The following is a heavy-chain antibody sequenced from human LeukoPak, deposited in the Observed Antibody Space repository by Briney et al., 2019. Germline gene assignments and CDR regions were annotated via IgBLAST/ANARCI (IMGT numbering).Heavy chain of an antibody. CDR3: ARVYSSSSHFDY. V-gene: IGHV1-3*01. CDR2: INAGNGNT. Sequence: ASVKVSFKASGYTFTSYAMHWVRQAPGQRLEWMGWINAGNGNTKYSQKFQGRVTITRDTSASTAYMELSSLRSEDTAVYYCARVYSSSSHFDYWGQGTLVTVSS. CDR1: GYTFTSYA. D-gene: IGHD6-13*01. J-gene: IGHJ4*02.